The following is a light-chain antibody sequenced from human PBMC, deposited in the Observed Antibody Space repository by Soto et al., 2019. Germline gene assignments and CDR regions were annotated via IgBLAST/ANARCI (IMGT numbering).Light chain of an antibody. CDR3: SSFAGSSFYV. V-gene: IGLV2-8*01. J-gene: IGLJ1*01. CDR2: KVS. Sequence: QSVLTQPPSASGSPGQSVTISCTGTSSDVGGYNSVSWYQQHPGKAPKLLIFKVSERPSGVPDRFSGSKSGNTASLTVSGLQADDEADYYCSSFAGSSFYVFGGGTKLTVL. CDR1: SSDVGGYNS.